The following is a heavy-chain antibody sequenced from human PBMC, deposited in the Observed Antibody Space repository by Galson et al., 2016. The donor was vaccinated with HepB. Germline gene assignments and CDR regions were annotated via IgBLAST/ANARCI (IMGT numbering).Heavy chain of an antibody. CDR2: IYPAGDT. D-gene: IGHD5/OR15-5a*01. Sequence: SLRLSCAASGFIVSGNYMSWVRQGPGKRLERVAIIYPAGDTYYAESFKDRFTISRDSDANMLFLHMTRLRPGDTGVYYCAKALTVPGILNVYALDVWGQGTTATVSS. V-gene: IGHV3-66*01. CDR3: AKALTVPGILNVYALDV. J-gene: IGHJ6*02. CDR1: GFIVSGNY.